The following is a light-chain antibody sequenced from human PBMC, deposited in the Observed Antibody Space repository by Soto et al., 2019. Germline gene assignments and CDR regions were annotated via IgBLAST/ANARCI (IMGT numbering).Light chain of an antibody. CDR3: SSHTSGSTRV. J-gene: IGLJ7*01. Sequence: QSALTQPASVSGSPGQSIAISCTGTFSDVGGYDYVSWYQQHPDKAPKLMIYEVTKRPSGVSNRFSGSKSSNTASLTISGLQPEDEADYYCSSHTSGSTRVFGSGTQLTVL. V-gene: IGLV2-14*01. CDR1: FSDVGGYDY. CDR2: EVT.